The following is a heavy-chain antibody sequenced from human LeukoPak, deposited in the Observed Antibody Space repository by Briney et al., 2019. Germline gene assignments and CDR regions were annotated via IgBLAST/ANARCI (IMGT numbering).Heavy chain of an antibody. CDR3: ARHDAIRPKWFDS. CDR2: IYYSGST. V-gene: IGHV4-39*01. Sequence: KPSETLSLTCTVSGGSISSSSYYWAWIRQPPGKGLEWIGSIYYSGSTYYNPSLKSRVTISVDTSKNQFSLKLSSVTAADTAVYYCARHDAIRPKWFDSWGQGTLVTVSS. CDR1: GGSISSSSYY. J-gene: IGHJ5*01.